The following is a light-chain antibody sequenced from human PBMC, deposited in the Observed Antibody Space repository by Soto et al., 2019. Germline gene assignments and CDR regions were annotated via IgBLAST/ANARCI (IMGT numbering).Light chain of an antibody. Sequence: IVLTQSPGTLSLSPGERATLSCRASQTFSNSFLSWFQQIPGQAPRLLIYGASMRATGIPDRFSGSGSGTDFTLTISRLDPEDFAVYYCQQCGSSSTFGQGTRLEIK. CDR1: QTFSNSF. CDR3: QQCGSSST. CDR2: GAS. V-gene: IGKV3-20*01. J-gene: IGKJ5*01.